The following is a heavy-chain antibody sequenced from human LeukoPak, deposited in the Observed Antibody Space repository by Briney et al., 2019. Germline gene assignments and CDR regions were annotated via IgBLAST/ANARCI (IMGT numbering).Heavy chain of an antibody. CDR3: ARDGPEGIVVVIYAFDI. D-gene: IGHD3-22*01. CDR1: GFTFSSYG. V-gene: IGHV3-30*02. J-gene: IGHJ3*02. Sequence: PGGSLRLSCAASGFTFSSYGMHWVRQAPGKGLEWVAFIRYDGSNKYYADSVKGRFTISRDDSKNTLYLQMNSLKAEDTAVYYCARDGPEGIVVVIYAFDIWGQGTMVTVSS. CDR2: IRYDGSNK.